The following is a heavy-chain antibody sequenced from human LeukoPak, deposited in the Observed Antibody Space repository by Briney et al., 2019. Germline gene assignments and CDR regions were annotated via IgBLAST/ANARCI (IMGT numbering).Heavy chain of an antibody. J-gene: IGHJ6*03. CDR1: GYTFTGYD. CDR3: AREASGSYYMDV. Sequence: ASVKVSCKASGYTFTGYDINWVRQATGQGLEWMGWMNPNSGNTGYAQKFQGRVTMTRNTSISTAYMELSSLRSEDTAVYYCAREASGSYYMDVWGKGTTVTVSS. D-gene: IGHD3-10*01. V-gene: IGHV1-8*01. CDR2: MNPNSGNT.